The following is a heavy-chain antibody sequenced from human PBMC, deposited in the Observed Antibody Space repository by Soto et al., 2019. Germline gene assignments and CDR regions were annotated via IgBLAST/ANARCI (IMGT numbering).Heavy chain of an antibody. J-gene: IGHJ4*02. D-gene: IGHD2-15*01. Sequence: GESLKISCKGSGYSFTSYWIGWVRQMPGKGLEWMGIIYPGDSDTRYSPSFQGQVTISADKSISTAYLQWSSLKASGTAMYYCASRSGYCSGGRCPFDYWGQGTLVTVYS. V-gene: IGHV5-51*01. CDR1: GYSFTSYW. CDR3: ASRSGYCSGGRCPFDY. CDR2: IYPGDSDT.